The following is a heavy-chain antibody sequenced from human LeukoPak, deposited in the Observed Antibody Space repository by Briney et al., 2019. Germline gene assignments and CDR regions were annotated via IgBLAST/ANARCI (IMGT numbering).Heavy chain of an antibody. CDR1: GFTFSSYA. D-gene: IGHD4-17*01. J-gene: IGHJ4*02. Sequence: GGSLRLSCAASGFTFSSYAMSWVRQAPGKGLEWVSAISGSGGSTYYADSVKGRFTISRDNSKHTLYLQMNSLRAEDTAVYYCARDDYGDYAQASDYWGQGTLVTVSS. CDR3: ARDDYGDYAQASDY. V-gene: IGHV3-23*01. CDR2: ISGSGGST.